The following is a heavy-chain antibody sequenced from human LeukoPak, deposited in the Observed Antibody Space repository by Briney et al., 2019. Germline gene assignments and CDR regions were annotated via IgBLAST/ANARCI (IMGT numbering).Heavy chain of an antibody. V-gene: IGHV1-69*06. D-gene: IGHD2-15*01. CDR1: GGTFSSYA. Sequence: GASVKVSCKASGGTFSSYAISWVRQAPGQGLEWMGGIIPIFGTANYAQKFQGRVTITADKSTSTAYMELSSLRSEDTAVYYCAGGYCSGGSCYNYYYYMDVWGKGTTVTVSS. J-gene: IGHJ6*03. CDR2: IIPIFGTA. CDR3: AGGYCSGGSCYNYYYYMDV.